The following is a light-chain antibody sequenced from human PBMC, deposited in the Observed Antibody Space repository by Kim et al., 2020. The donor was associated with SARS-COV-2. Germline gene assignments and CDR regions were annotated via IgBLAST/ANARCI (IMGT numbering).Light chain of an antibody. CDR2: GAS. V-gene: IGKV3-20*01. CDR3: QQYNTPPWT. Sequence: PGERATLSCRASQTLSSSFLARYQQKPGQTPRLLIYGASARATGIPDRFSGTGSGTDFTLTISRLEPEDFAVYYCQQYNTPPWTFGQGTKV. CDR1: QTLSSSF. J-gene: IGKJ1*01.